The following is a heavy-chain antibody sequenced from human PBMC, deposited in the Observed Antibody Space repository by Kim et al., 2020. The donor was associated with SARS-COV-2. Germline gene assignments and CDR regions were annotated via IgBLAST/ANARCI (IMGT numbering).Heavy chain of an antibody. J-gene: IGHJ1*01. Sequence: EKGRFTLSRDNAKNTLYLHMNSLRHEDTAVYYCARAGDYDVSGYYGFFHYWGQGALVTVSS. V-gene: IGHV3-74*01. CDR3: ARAGDYDVSGYYGFFHY. D-gene: IGHD3-22*01.